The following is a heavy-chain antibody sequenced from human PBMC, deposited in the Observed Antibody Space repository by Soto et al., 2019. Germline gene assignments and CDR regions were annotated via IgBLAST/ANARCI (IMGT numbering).Heavy chain of an antibody. D-gene: IGHD6-13*01. CDR2: INDSGST. J-gene: IGHJ4*02. Sequence: QVQLQQWGAGLLKPSETLSLTCAVYGGSFSGYYWTWIRQPPGKGLEWIGEINDSGSTDYNPSLKSRVTISLDTSKNQLSLKLSSVTAADTAVYYCARGRKGFSSSCYVDWGQGTLVTVSS. CDR3: ARGRKGFSSSCYVD. V-gene: IGHV4-34*01. CDR1: GGSFSGYY.